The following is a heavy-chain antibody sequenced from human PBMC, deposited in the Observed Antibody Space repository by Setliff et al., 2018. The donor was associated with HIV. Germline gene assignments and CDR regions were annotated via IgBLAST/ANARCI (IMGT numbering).Heavy chain of an antibody. D-gene: IGHD3-3*01. Sequence: PGGSLRLSCAASGFTFSSYWMSWVRQAPGKGLEWVANIKQDGSEKYYVDSVRGRFAISRDSAKNSLYLQMNSLRVEDTAVYHCARGPGFLTDFWGQGILVTVSS. V-gene: IGHV3-7*03. J-gene: IGHJ4*02. CDR3: ARGPGFLTDF. CDR2: IKQDGSEK. CDR1: GFTFSSYW.